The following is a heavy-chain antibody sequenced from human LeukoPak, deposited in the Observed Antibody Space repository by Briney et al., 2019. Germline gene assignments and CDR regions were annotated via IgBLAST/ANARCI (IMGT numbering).Heavy chain of an antibody. CDR3: ARGLYSSSWYVRSGFDP. CDR2: INHSGST. CDR1: GGSFSGNY. D-gene: IGHD6-13*01. J-gene: IGHJ5*02. Sequence: PSETLSRTCAVYGGSFSGNYWSWIRQPPGKGLEWIGEINHSGSTTYNTSLKSRVTISVDTSKNQFSLKLSSVTAADTAVYYCARGLYSSSWYVRSGFDPWGQGTLVTVSS. V-gene: IGHV4-34*01.